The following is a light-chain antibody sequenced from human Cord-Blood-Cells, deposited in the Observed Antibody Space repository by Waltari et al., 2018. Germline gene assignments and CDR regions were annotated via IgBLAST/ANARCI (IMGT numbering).Light chain of an antibody. CDR1: QSVLSSSNKKNY. CDR2: WAS. J-gene: IGKJ3*01. CDR3: QLYYSTPLT. Sequence: DIVMTQSPDSLAGSLGERATINCKSSQSVLSSSNKKNYLAWYQQKPGQPPELLIHWASPRETGVPARSSGSGSGTDLALTISSLQAEAVGVYDCQLYYSTPLTFGPGTKVDIK. V-gene: IGKV4-1*01.